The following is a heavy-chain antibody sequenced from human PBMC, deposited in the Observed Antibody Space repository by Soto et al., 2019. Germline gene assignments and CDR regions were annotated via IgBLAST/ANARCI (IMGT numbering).Heavy chain of an antibody. J-gene: IGHJ4*02. Sequence: GASVKVSCKASGGTFSSYTISWVRQAPGQGLEWMGRIIPILGIANYAQKFQGRVTITADKSTSTAYMELSSLRSEDTAVYYCARIATHHAGDLNWGQGTLVTVSS. CDR2: IIPILGIA. V-gene: IGHV1-69*02. D-gene: IGHD2-21*02. CDR3: ARIATHHAGDLN. CDR1: GGTFSSYT.